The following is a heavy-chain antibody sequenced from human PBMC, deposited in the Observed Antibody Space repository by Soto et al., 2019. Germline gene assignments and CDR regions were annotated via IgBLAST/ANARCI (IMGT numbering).Heavy chain of an antibody. Sequence: GRSLGLACTASGFSLTNAWMSWARQAPGKGGEWVGRIKSKSAGGTAEHAARVKGRFTLSRDDSKNTLYLQMNGLKTEDTAVYYCTTYYNSRFDYWGQGTQVTVSS. CDR2: IKSKSAGGTA. CDR1: GFSLTNAW. D-gene: IGHD3-10*01. V-gene: IGHV3-15*01. CDR3: TTYYNSRFDY. J-gene: IGHJ4*02.